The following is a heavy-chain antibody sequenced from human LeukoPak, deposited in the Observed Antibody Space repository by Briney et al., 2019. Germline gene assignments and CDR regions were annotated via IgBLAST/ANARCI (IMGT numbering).Heavy chain of an antibody. CDR1: GFTFSNAW. J-gene: IGHJ4*02. V-gene: IGHV3-15*01. CDR3: STGGYYFDY. CDR2: IKSEPNGGTT. Sequence: PGGSLGLSCAGSGFTFSNAWMNWVRQAPGKGLEWVGRIKSEPNGGTTDYAAPVKGRFSISRDDSRNTVYLQINSLVTEDTAVYYCSTGGYYFDYWGLGTLVTVSS.